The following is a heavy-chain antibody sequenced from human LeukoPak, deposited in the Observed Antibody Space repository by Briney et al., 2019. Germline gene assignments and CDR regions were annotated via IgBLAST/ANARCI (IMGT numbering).Heavy chain of an antibody. D-gene: IGHD7-27*01. Sequence: ETLSLTCTVSGASMTNYYWSWIRKPPGKGLEWVSAISGTGGSTHYADSVKGRFTISRDNSKNTLYLQMNSLRAEDTAVYYCAKAGSNWGYFDYWGQGTLVTVSS. CDR1: GASMTNYY. V-gene: IGHV3-23*01. CDR2: ISGTGGST. CDR3: AKAGSNWGYFDY. J-gene: IGHJ4*02.